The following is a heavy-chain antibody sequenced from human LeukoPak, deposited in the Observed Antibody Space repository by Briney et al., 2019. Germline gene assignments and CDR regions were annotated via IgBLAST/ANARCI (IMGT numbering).Heavy chain of an antibody. Sequence: PSETLSLTCTVSGGSISSSSYYWGWIRQPPGKGLEWIGSIYYSGSTYYNPSLKSRVTISVDTSKNQFSLKLSSVTAADTAVYYCARSRRGMYSSGWPVRGPWGQGTLVTVSS. CDR1: GGSISSSSYY. CDR2: IYYSGST. D-gene: IGHD6-19*01. CDR3: ARSRRGMYSSGWPVRGP. V-gene: IGHV4-39*01. J-gene: IGHJ5*02.